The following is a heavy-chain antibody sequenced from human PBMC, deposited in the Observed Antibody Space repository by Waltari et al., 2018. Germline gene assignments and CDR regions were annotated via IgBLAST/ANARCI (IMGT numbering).Heavy chain of an antibody. CDR1: GGSISSYY. J-gene: IGHJ2*01. CDR3: ARGSRYSSGYSFPWYFDL. V-gene: IGHV4-4*07. Sequence: QVQLQESGPGLVKPSETLSLTCTVSGGSISSYYWSWIRQPAGKGLEWIGRIYTSGSTNYNPSLKSRVTMSVDTSKNQFSLKLSSVTAADTAVYYCARGSRYSSGYSFPWYFDLWGRGTLVTVSS. D-gene: IGHD3-22*01. CDR2: IYTSGST.